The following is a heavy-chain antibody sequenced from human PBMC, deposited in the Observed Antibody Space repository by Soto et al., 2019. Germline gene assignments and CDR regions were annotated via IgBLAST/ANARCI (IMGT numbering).Heavy chain of an antibody. V-gene: IGHV3-30-3*01. CDR3: ARGGWVVVVRVDY. Sequence: QVQLVESGGGVVQPGRSLRLSCAASGFTFSSYAMHWVRQAPGKGLEWVAVISYDGSNKYYADSVKGRFTISRDNSKNTLYVQKNSLTVRGRAVYYCARGGWVVVVRVDYWGQGALVTVSS. D-gene: IGHD3-22*01. J-gene: IGHJ4*02. CDR2: ISYDGSNK. CDR1: GFTFSSYA.